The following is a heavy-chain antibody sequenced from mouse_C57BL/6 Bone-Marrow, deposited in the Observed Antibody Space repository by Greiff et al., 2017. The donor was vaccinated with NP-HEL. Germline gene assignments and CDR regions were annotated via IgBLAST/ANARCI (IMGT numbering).Heavy chain of an antibody. J-gene: IGHJ1*03. V-gene: IGHV1-55*01. CDR1: GYTFTSYW. CDR3: AITTVVGDWDFDV. D-gene: IGHD1-1*01. CDR2: IYPGSGSN. Sequence: VQLQQPGAELVKPGASVKMSCKASGYTFTSYWITWVKQRPGQGLEWIGDIYPGSGSNKYNEKFKSKATLTVDTSSSTAYMQRSSLTSEDSAVYYGAITTVVGDWDFDVWGTGTTVTVSS.